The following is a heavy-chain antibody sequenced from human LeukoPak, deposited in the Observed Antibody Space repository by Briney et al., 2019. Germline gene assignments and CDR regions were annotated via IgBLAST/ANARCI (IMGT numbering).Heavy chain of an antibody. Sequence: PSQTLSLTCTFSGGAISSTDYYWSWIRQPPGKGLEWMGTIYNSGNTYYNPSLKSRLTIFLGTSSNRFSVKLTSVTGADAAVFFCARDGDGIDAFHIWGQGALVTVSS. D-gene: IGHD5-24*01. J-gene: IGHJ3*02. CDR2: IYNSGNT. V-gene: IGHV4-30-4*01. CDR3: ARDGDGIDAFHI. CDR1: GGAISSTDYY.